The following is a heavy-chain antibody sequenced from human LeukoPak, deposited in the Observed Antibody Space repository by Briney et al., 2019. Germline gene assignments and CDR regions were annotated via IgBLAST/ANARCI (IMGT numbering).Heavy chain of an antibody. Sequence: GGSLRLSCAASGFTFSDFSMSWIRQAPGKGLEWVPNIAYSGSTLYADSVKGRFTISRDNAKTSLYLQMNSLRAEDTAVYYCARRDYFDYWGQGTLVTVAS. CDR2: IAYSGSTL. V-gene: IGHV3-11*01. J-gene: IGHJ4*02. CDR1: GFTFSDFS. CDR3: ARRDYFDY.